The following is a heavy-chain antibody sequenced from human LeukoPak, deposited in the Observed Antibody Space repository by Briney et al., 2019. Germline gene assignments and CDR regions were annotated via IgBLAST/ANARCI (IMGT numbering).Heavy chain of an antibody. J-gene: IGHJ4*02. CDR3: AKAQEGHYYGSGSYYPFDY. D-gene: IGHD3-10*01. Sequence: GGSLRLSCVASRFTFSSYAMSWVRQAPGKGLEWVSAISGSGGSTYYADSVMGRFTISRDNSKNTLYLQMNSLRAEDTAVYYCAKAQEGHYYGSGSYYPFDYWGQGTLVTVSS. CDR2: ISGSGGST. V-gene: IGHV3-23*01. CDR1: RFTFSSYA.